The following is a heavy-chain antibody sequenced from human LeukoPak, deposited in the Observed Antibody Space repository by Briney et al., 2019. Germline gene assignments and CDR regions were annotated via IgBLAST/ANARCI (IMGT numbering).Heavy chain of an antibody. CDR2: MYYTGST. CDR3: ARPNGSGSNYYFDN. V-gene: IGHV4-59*08. CDR1: AGSMNNYH. D-gene: IGHD3-10*01. Sequence: SETLSLTCTVSAGSMNNYHWSWIRQSPGKGLEWIGYMYYTGSTNYNPSLQNRVTISLDTSKNQFSLKLSSVTAADTAVYYCARPNGSGSNYYFDNWGQGILVTVSS. J-gene: IGHJ4*02.